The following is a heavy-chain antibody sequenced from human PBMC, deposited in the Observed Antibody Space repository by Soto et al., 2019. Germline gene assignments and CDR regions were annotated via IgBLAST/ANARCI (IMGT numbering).Heavy chain of an antibody. CDR3: ATMVVPTSYFGA. CDR1: GYTFGDYY. CDR2: LNPNSGDT. V-gene: IGHV1-2*04. D-gene: IGHD3-10*01. J-gene: IGHJ4*02. Sequence: QVQLEQSGPELKKPGASVKVSCKASGYTFGDYYMHWVRQVPGQGLEWLGWLNPNSGDTHYAQKFQGSVTMTRDTSINTAYTELSRLRSDDTAVYFCATMVVPTSYFGAWGQGTLVTVSS.